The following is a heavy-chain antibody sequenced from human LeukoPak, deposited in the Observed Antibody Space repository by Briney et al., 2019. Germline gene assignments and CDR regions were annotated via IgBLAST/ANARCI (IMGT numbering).Heavy chain of an antibody. J-gene: IGHJ4*02. Sequence: SETLSLTCTVSGGSISSSSYYWGWFRQPPGKGLEWIGSIYYSGSTYYNPSLKSRVTISVDTSKNQFSLKLSSVTAADTAVYYCAVGYSSSSCFDYWGQGTLVTVSS. V-gene: IGHV4-39*01. CDR2: IYYSGST. CDR3: AVGYSSSSCFDY. CDR1: GGSISSSSYY. D-gene: IGHD6-6*01.